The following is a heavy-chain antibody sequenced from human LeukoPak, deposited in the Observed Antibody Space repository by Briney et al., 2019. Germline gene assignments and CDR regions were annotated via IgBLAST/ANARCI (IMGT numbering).Heavy chain of an antibody. Sequence: PGGSLRLSCAASGFTFNTYTMNWVRQAPGQGLEWVSSISPENTYIYYAASVKGRFTISRDNAKNSVYLQMNSLRVEDTAVYYCARDTRGISVAGYYYYFYMDVWGKGTTVTVSS. J-gene: IGHJ6*03. D-gene: IGHD6-19*01. CDR2: ISPENTYI. CDR3: ARDTRGISVAGYYYYFYMDV. V-gene: IGHV3-21*01. CDR1: GFTFNTYT.